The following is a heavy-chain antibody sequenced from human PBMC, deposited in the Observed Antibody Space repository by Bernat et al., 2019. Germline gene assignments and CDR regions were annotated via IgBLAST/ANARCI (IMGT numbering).Heavy chain of an antibody. CDR1: GYTFTTYG. Sequence: QIQLVQSGPELKKPGETVKISCKASGYTFTTYGMSWVKQAPGKGLKWMGWINTYSGVPTYADDFKGRFAFSLETSASTAYLQINNLKNEDTATYFCARETIPSWFAYWGQGTLVTVS. CDR3: ARETIPSWFAY. J-gene: IGHJ4*03. V-gene: IGHV7-81*01. D-gene: IGHD2-2*02. CDR2: INTYSGVP.